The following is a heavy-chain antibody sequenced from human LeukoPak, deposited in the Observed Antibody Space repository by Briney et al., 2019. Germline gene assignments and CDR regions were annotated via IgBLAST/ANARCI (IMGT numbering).Heavy chain of an antibody. Sequence: ASVKVSCKASGYTFTSYGISWVRQAPGQGLEWMGGIIPIFGTANYAQKFQGRVTITADESTSTAYMELSSLRSEDTAVYYCARVGISSGWYYFDYWGQGTLVTVSS. V-gene: IGHV1-69*13. CDR2: IIPIFGTA. D-gene: IGHD6-19*01. CDR1: GYTFTSYG. CDR3: ARVGISSGWYYFDY. J-gene: IGHJ4*02.